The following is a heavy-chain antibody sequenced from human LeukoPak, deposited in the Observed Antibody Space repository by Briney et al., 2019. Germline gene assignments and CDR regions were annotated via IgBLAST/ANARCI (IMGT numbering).Heavy chain of an antibody. CDR3: ARQDNYYDSSGYYASNWFDP. J-gene: IGHJ5*02. D-gene: IGHD3-22*01. V-gene: IGHV1-2*02. CDR2: INPNSGGT. CDR1: GYTFTGYY. Sequence: GASVKVSCKASGYTFTGYYMHWVRQAPGQGLEWMGWINPNSGGTNYAQKFQGRVTMTRDTSISTAYMELSRLRSDDTAVYYRARQDNYYDSSGYYASNWFDPWGQGTLVTVSS.